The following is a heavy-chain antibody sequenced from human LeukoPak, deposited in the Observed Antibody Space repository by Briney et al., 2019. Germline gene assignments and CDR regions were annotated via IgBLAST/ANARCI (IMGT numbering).Heavy chain of an antibody. D-gene: IGHD6-13*01. CDR1: GGSISGGKDF. CDR2: IYYTGST. Sequence: PSETLSLTCAVSGGSISGGKDFWGWIRPSPGKGLEGNRSIYYTGSTYFNPSLKSRVTISVDTSKSEFSLMVHSVTAAYTAMYYCARRGITYSTSFFDSWGQGTLVTVAS. J-gene: IGHJ4*02. CDR3: ARRGITYSTSFFDS. V-gene: IGHV4-39*01.